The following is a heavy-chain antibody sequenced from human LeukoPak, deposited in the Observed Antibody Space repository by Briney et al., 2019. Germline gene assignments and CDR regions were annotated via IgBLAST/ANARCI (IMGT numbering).Heavy chain of an antibody. J-gene: IGHJ4*02. CDR2: ISSSYK. D-gene: IGHD3-9*01. V-gene: IGHV3-21*01. CDR1: GFTFSSYS. CDR3: AKVPKNYDILTGDYYFDY. Sequence: PGGSLRLSCAASGFTFSSYSMNWVRQAPGKGLEWVSSISSSYKYYADSVKGRFTISRDNAKNSLYLQMNSLRAEDTAVYYCAKVPKNYDILTGDYYFDYWGQGTLVTVSS.